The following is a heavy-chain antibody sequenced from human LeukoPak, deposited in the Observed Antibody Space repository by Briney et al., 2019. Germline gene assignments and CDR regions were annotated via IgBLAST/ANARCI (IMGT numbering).Heavy chain of an antibody. Sequence: SGTLSLTCTVSGASISSNFWSWIRQPPGKGLEWIGYIFGDTNYNPSLKSRVTMSVDTSKNQFSLELSSVTAADTAVYYCVRHGDGGTFDYWGQGTLVTVSS. V-gene: IGHV4-59*01. CDR1: GASISSNF. CDR2: IFGDT. CDR3: VRHGDGGTFDY. J-gene: IGHJ4*02. D-gene: IGHD4-23*01.